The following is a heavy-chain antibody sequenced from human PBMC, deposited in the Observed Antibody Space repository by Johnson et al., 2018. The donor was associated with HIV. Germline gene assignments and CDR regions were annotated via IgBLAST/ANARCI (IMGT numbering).Heavy chain of an antibody. D-gene: IGHD7-27*01. CDR3: ASSALGIMGAFYI. CDR1: GFTFSSYA. CDR2: ISSNGGST. V-gene: IGHV3-64*01. J-gene: IGHJ3*02. Sequence: MLLVESGGGLVQPGGSLRLSCAASGFTFSSYAMHWVRQAPGKGLEYVSAISSNGGSTYYANSVKGRFTISRDNSKNTLYLQMGSLRAEDMAVYYCASSALGIMGAFYIWGQGTMVTVSS.